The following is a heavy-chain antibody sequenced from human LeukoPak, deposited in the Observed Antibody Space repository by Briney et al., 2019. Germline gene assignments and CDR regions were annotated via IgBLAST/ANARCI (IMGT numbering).Heavy chain of an antibody. D-gene: IGHD7-27*01. V-gene: IGHV3-23*01. J-gene: IGHJ4*02. CDR3: AKDGGLWVSAHWGDS. Sequence: GGSLRLSCTASGFTLSSYTMTWVRQAPGKGLKWVSTITTGDGNTYYADSVKGRFTVSRDDSKNTLYLQMNSLRAEDTAVYYCAKDGGLWVSAHWGDSWGRGTLVTVSS. CDR1: GFTLSSYT. CDR2: ITTGDGNT.